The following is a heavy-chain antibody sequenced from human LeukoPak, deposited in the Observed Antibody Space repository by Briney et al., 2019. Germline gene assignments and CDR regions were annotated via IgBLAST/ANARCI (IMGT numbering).Heavy chain of an antibody. J-gene: IGHJ5*02. Sequence: PSETLSLTCGVHGGSFSGYYWSWIHQPPGKGLEWIAEIDQSGRTNYNPSLKGRVTISMDTSKNHFSLNLTSVTAADTAMYYCVRLEVGFPWGQGTLVTVSS. CDR1: GGSFSGYY. CDR3: VRLEVGFP. CDR2: IDQSGRT. D-gene: IGHD3-16*01. V-gene: IGHV4-34*01.